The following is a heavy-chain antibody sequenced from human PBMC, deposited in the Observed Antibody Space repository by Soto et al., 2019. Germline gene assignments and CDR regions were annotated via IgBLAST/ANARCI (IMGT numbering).Heavy chain of an antibody. CDR3: ARIQKNWFDP. CDR1: GYIFTSYW. CDR2: INPSDSYT. J-gene: IGHJ5*02. Sequence: GESLKISCKGSGYIFTSYWISLVRHMPGKGLGWMGRINPSDSYTNYSPSFQGHVTISADKSISTAYLQWSSLKASDTAMYYCARIQKNWFDPWGQGTLVTVFS. V-gene: IGHV5-10-1*01.